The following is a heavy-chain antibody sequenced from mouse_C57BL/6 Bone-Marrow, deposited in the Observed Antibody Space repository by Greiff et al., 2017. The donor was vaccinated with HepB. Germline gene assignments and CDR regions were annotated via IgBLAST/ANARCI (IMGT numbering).Heavy chain of an antibody. J-gene: IGHJ2*01. CDR1: GFTFSSYG. V-gene: IGHV5-6*01. Sequence: EVKLQESGGDLVKPGGSLKLSCAASGFTFSSYGMSWVRQTPDKRLEWVATISSGGSYTYYPDSVKGRFTISRDNAKNTLYLQMSSLKSEDTAMYYCARLGFDYWGQGTTLTVSS. CDR2: ISSGGSYT. CDR3: ARLGFDY.